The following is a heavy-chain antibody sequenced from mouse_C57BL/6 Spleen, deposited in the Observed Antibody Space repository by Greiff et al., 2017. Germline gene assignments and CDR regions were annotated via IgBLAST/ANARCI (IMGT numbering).Heavy chain of an antibody. V-gene: IGHV1-52*01. Sequence: VQLQQPGAELVRPGSSVKLSCKASGYTFTSYWMHWVKQRPIQGLEWIGNIDPSDSETHYNQKFKDKATLTVDKSSSTAYMQLSSLTSEDSAVYYCARGTTVVAPAYWGQGTTLTVSS. CDR2: IDPSDSET. J-gene: IGHJ2*01. CDR1: GYTFTSYW. CDR3: ARGTTVVAPAY. D-gene: IGHD1-1*01.